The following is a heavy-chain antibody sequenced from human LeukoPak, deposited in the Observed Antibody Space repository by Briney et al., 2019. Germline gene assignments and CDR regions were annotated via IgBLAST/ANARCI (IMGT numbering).Heavy chain of an antibody. CDR1: GGSISSYY. D-gene: IGHD3-3*01. V-gene: IGHV4-59*01. Sequence: SETLSLTCTVSGGSISSYYWSWLRQPPGKGLEWLGYIYYSGSTNYNPSLKSRVTISVDTSKNQFSLKLSSVTAADTAVYYCSRSITIVGVVQYYFDYWGQGTLVTVSS. CDR3: SRSITIVGVVQYYFDY. CDR2: IYYSGST. J-gene: IGHJ4*02.